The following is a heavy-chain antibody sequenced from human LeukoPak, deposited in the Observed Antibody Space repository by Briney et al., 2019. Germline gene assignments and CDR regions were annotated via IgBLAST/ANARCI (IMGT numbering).Heavy chain of an antibody. CDR1: GFTFSSYG. CDR2: ISYDGSNK. J-gene: IGHJ4*02. CDR3: AKDPGYYGSGTYPTLFDF. V-gene: IGHV3-30*18. D-gene: IGHD3-10*01. Sequence: GGSLRLSCAASGFTFSSYGMHWVRQAPGKGLEWVALISYDGSNKYYADSVKGRFTISRDNSRNTLYLQMNSLRAEDTAMYYCAKDPGYYGSGTYPTLFDFWGQGTLVTVSS.